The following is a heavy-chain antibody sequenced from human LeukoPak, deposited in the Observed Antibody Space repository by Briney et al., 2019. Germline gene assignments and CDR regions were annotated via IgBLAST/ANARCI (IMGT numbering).Heavy chain of an antibody. J-gene: IGHJ4*02. D-gene: IGHD3-16*01. V-gene: IGHV4-59*01. Sequence: PSETLSLTCTVSGDSFSTNYWSWIRQPPGKGLEWIGYVYYSGSTNYKPSLKSRVTISVDTSKNQFSLKLSSVTAADTAVYYCAQGNGGLPEDYWGQGTLVTVSS. CDR2: VYYSGST. CDR3: AQGNGGLPEDY. CDR1: GDSFSTNY.